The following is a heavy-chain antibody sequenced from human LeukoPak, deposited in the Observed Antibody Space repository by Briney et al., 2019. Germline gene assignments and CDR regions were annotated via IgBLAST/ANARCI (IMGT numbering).Heavy chain of an antibody. J-gene: IGHJ4*02. CDR3: ARVEVVATIPFDY. D-gene: IGHD5-12*01. CDR1: VYTFTGYY. V-gene: IGHV1-2*02. CDR2: INPNSGGT. Sequence: ASVKVSCKASVYTFTGYYMHWVRQAPGQGLEWMGWINPNSGGTDYAQKSQGRVTMTRDTSISTAYMELSRLRSDDTAVYYCARVEVVATIPFDYWGQGTLVTVSS.